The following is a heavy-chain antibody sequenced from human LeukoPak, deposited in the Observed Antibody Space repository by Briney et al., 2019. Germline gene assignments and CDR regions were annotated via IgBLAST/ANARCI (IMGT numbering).Heavy chain of an antibody. CDR2: IDHSDSYT. D-gene: IGHD3-10*01. CDR3: ATGSGGYHILWDYYGMDV. CDR1: GYSFTSYR. J-gene: IGHJ6*02. V-gene: IGHV5-10-1*01. Sequence: GESPVTSFQGPGYSFTSYRIRRVRPMPGKGLERMGRIDHSDSYTTYSPSFLRHVTISADKSISPAFLQWSSLKASDTAMYYCATGSGGYHILWDYYGMDVWGQGTTVTVSS.